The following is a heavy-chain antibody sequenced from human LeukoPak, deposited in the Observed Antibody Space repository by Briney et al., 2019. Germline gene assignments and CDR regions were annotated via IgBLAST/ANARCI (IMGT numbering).Heavy chain of an antibody. CDR1: GFTFSSYA. J-gene: IGHJ4*02. CDR3: AKDGTGSGDLDY. D-gene: IGHD1-1*01. Sequence: PGGSLRLSCAASGFTFSSYAMKWVRQAPGKGLEWVSEISGTSGSTYYADSVKGRFTISRDNSKNTLYLQMNSLRAEDTAVYYCAKDGTGSGDLDYWGQGTLVTVSS. CDR2: ISGTSGST. V-gene: IGHV3-23*01.